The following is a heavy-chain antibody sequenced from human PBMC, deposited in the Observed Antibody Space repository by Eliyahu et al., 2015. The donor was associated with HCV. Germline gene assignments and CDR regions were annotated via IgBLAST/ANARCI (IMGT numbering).Heavy chain of an antibody. D-gene: IGHD3-10*01. CDR1: GYTFTGYY. Sequence: QVQLVQSGAEVKKPGASVKVSCKASGYTFTGYYMHWVRQAPGQGLEWMGWINPNSGGTNYAQKFQGRVTMTRDTSISTAYMELSRLRSDDTAVYYCARDLGPPLWFGELLRQPGTDVRYYGMDVWGQGTTVTVSS. V-gene: IGHV1-2*02. CDR3: ARDLGPPLWFGELLRQPGTDVRYYGMDV. CDR2: INPNSGGT. J-gene: IGHJ6*02.